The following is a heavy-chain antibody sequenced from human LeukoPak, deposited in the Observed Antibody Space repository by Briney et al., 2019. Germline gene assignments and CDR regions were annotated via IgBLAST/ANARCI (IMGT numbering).Heavy chain of an antibody. CDR2: ISSSSSYI. CDR3: AKDSSGGNLYNWFDP. CDR1: GFSLSSYA. Sequence: GGSLRLSCAASGFSLSSYAMNWVRQAPGKGLEWVSSISSSSSYIYYADSVKGRFTISRDNAKNSLYLQMNSLRAEDTAVYYCAKDSSGGNLYNWFDPWGQGTLVTVSS. J-gene: IGHJ5*02. V-gene: IGHV3-21*04. D-gene: IGHD2-15*01.